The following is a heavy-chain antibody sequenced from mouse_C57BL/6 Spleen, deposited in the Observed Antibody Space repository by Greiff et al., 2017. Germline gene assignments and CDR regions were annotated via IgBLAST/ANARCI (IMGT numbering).Heavy chain of an antibody. CDR3: AREDYYGHYAMDY. CDR1: GYTFTDYN. CDR2: INPNNGGT. J-gene: IGHJ4*01. D-gene: IGHD1-1*01. V-gene: IGHV1-18*01. Sequence: VQLQQSGPELVKPGASVKISCKASGYTFTDYNMDWVKQSHGQSLEWIGEINPNNGGTIYNQKFKGKATLTVDKSSSTAYMELRSLTSEDTAVCYCAREDYYGHYAMDYWGQGTSVTVSS.